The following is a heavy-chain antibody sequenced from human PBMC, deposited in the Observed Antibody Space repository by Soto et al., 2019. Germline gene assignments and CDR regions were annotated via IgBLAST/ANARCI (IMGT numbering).Heavy chain of an antibody. Sequence: ASVEVSCKASGYTFTSYCISWVLQAPGQGLEWMGWISAYNGNTNYAQKLQGRVTMTTDTSTSTAYMELRSLRSDDTAVYYCARDSGYVGYYYYGMDVWGQGTTVTVSS. CDR2: ISAYNGNT. CDR3: ARDSGYVGYYYYGMDV. J-gene: IGHJ6*02. V-gene: IGHV1-18*04. D-gene: IGHD5-12*01. CDR1: GYTFTSYC.